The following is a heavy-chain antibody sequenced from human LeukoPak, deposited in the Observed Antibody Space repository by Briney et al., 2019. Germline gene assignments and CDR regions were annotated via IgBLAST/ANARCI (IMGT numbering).Heavy chain of an antibody. J-gene: IGHJ3*02. CDR3: ARDGMGVIKAFDI. D-gene: IGHD3-10*01. CDR1: GFTFSNYW. CDR2: ISQDGSQK. Sequence: GGSLRLSCAASGFTFSNYWMSWVRQAPGKGLEWVANISQDGSQKYYVDSVKGRFTISRDNAKNSLYLQVNSLRAEDTAVYSCARDGMGVIKAFDIWGQGTMVTVSS. V-gene: IGHV3-7*05.